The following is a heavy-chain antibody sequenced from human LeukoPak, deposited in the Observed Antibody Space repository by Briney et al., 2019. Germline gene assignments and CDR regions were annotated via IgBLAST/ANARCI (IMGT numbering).Heavy chain of an antibody. D-gene: IGHD5-12*01. J-gene: IGHJ4*02. CDR1: GGSVSSGSYY. V-gene: IGHV4-61*01. Sequence: SETLSLTCTVSGGSVSSGSYYWSWIRQPPGKGLEWIGYIYYSGSTNYNPSLKSRVTISVDTSKSQFSLKLSSVTAADTAVYYCASSMATIARFDFWGQGTLVTVSS. CDR2: IYYSGST. CDR3: ASSMATIARFDF.